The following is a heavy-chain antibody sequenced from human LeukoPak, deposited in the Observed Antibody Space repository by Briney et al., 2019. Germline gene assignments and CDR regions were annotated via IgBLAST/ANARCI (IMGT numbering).Heavy chain of an antibody. J-gene: IGHJ5*02. V-gene: IGHV4-34*01. CDR2: INNRGST. CDR3: ARLYIGGYSRSTNYNWFDP. Sequence: PSETLSLTCAVYGGSFSGCYWSWIRQPQGKGRDGMGEINNRGSTNYNPSIKSRVIISVDTSKNQFSLNLTSVTAADTAVYYCARLYIGGYSRSTNYNWFDPWGQGTLVAVSS. CDR1: GGSFSGCY. D-gene: IGHD6-13*01.